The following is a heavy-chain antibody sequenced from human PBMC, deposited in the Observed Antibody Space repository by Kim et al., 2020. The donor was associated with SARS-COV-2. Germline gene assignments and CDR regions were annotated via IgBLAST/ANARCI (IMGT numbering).Heavy chain of an antibody. V-gene: IGHV3-7*03. Sequence: GGSLRLSCAASGFTFSSYWMTWVRQAPGKGLEWVANIKQDGNQKYYVDSVKGRFTISRDNAKNSLYLQMNSLRAEDTAVYNCVRDGDLYSSGKDAFDIGG. CDR1: GFTFSSYW. CDR3: VRDGDLYSSGKDAFDI. D-gene: IGHD6-19*01. J-gene: IGHJ3*02. CDR2: IKQDGNQK.